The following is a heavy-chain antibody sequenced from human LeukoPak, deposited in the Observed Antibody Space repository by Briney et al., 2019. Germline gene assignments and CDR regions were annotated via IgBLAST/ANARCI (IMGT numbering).Heavy chain of an antibody. V-gene: IGHV3-30*18. J-gene: IGHJ6*04. CDR2: ISYDGSKK. CDR3: ANTVNYYYYYYDMDV. Sequence: GGSLRLSCAASGFTFSSYGMHWVRQAPGKGLEWVAVISYDGSKKYYADSVKGRFTISRDDSKNTLYLQVNSLRAEDTAVYYCANTVNYYYYYYDMDVWGKGTTVTVSS. D-gene: IGHD4-17*01. CDR1: GFTFSSYG.